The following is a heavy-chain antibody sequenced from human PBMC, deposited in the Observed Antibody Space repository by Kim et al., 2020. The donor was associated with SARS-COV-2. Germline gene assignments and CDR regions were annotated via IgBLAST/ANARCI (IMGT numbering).Heavy chain of an antibody. CDR2: ISYDGSNK. V-gene: IGHV3-30*18. D-gene: IGHD5-18*01. Sequence: GGSLRLSCAASGFTFSSYGMHWVHQAPGKGLEWVAVISYDGSNKYYADSVKGRFTISRDNSKNTLYLQMNSLRAEDTAVYYCAKDHVLGYSYGFYYYYYGMDVWGQGTTVTVSS. CDR3: AKDHVLGYSYGFYYYYYGMDV. J-gene: IGHJ6*02. CDR1: GFTFSSYG.